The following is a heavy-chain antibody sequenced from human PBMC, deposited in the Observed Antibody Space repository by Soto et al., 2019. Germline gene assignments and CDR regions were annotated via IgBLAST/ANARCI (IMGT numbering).Heavy chain of an antibody. D-gene: IGHD6-19*01. Sequence: PSETLALTSAVYCGSFSGYFWNWIRQTPGKGLEWIGKVNHNGRNNYNPSLKSRVTISLDMSKNQISLKLTSVTAADTAVYYCARGGSSDWQVAVDFWGKGTMVPVS. CDR1: CGSFSGYF. CDR3: ARGGSSDWQVAVDF. J-gene: IGHJ3*01. CDR2: VNHNGRN. V-gene: IGHV4-34*01.